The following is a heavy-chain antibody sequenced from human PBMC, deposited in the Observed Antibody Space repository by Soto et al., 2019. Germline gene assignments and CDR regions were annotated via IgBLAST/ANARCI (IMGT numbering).Heavy chain of an antibody. CDR2: IDPSDSYT. J-gene: IGHJ6*02. V-gene: IGHV5-10-1*01. Sequence: PGESLKISCKGSGYSFTSYWINWVRQMPGKGLEWMGRIDPSDSYTNYSPPFQGHVTISADKSISTAYLQWSSLKASDTAMYYCARFVVVPAAKGYYGMDVWGQGTTVTVSS. CDR3: ARFVVVPAAKGYYGMDV. D-gene: IGHD2-2*01. CDR1: GYSFTSYW.